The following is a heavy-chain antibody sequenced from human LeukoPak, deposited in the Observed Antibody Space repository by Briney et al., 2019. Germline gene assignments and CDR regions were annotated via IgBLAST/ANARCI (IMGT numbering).Heavy chain of an antibody. Sequence: ASVKVSCKASGYTFTNYYMHWVRQAPGQGLEWMGRINPSDGDTSYAQKFQGRLTMTRDTSTSTFYMELSRLRSEDTAVYYCATGGHVRVYDSSAYYGHYWGQGTLVTVSS. D-gene: IGHD3-22*01. CDR1: GYTFTNYY. CDR2: INPSDGDT. J-gene: IGHJ4*02. CDR3: ATGGHVRVYDSSAYYGHY. V-gene: IGHV1-46*01.